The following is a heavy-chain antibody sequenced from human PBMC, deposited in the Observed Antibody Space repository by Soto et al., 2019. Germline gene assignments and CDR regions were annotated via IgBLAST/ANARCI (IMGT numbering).Heavy chain of an antibody. CDR2: INPGNGNK. CDR3: ASSEGGGRMVASFDY. J-gene: IGHJ4*02. D-gene: IGHD3-10*01. CDR1: GYTFTNYA. V-gene: IGHV1-3*01. Sequence: GASVKVSCKASGYTFTNYAMHWVRQAPGQRLEWMGWINPGNGNKKYSQKLQGRVTITRDTSASTAYMELSSLRSEDTAVYHCASSEGGGRMVASFDYWGQGTLVTV.